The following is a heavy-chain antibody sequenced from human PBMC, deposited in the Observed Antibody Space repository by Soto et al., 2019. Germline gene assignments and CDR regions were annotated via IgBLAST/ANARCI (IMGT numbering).Heavy chain of an antibody. J-gene: IGHJ4*02. CDR3: ARDLAVAGTENDY. V-gene: IGHV1-18*04. CDR2: ISAYNGNT. D-gene: IGHD6-19*01. Sequence: QVQLVQSGAAVKKPGASVKVSCKASGYTFTIYGISWVRQAPGQGLEGMGWISAYNGNTNYAQKLQGRVTMTTDTSTSTADMELRSLRSDDTAVYYCARDLAVAGTENDYWGQGTLVTVSS. CDR1: GYTFTIYG.